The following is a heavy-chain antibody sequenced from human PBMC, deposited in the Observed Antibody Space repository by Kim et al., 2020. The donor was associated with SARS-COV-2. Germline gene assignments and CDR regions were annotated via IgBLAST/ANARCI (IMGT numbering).Heavy chain of an antibody. D-gene: IGHD6-19*01. CDR3: AKTRAGSSGWYFEIVYFDY. V-gene: IGHV3-23*01. J-gene: IGHJ4*02. Sequence: GRFTISRDNSKNTLYLQMNSLRAEDTAVYYCAKTRAGSSGWYFEIVYFDYWGQGTLVTVSS.